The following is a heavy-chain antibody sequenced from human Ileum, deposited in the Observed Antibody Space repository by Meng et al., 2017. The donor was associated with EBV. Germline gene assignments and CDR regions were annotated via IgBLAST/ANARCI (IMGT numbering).Heavy chain of an antibody. Sequence: QVQPPVPGQGLVDPSGSPSLPCAVSGGSISVINWWSWVRQSPEKGLEWIGEMSDSGITHYNPSLKSRVTISADKSNNQFSLKLTSVTSADTAVYFCAKNGEKYFEYWGQGTLVTVSS. CDR3: AKNGEKYFEY. V-gene: IGHV4-4*02. CDR1: GGSISVINW. J-gene: IGHJ4*02. CDR2: MSDSGIT.